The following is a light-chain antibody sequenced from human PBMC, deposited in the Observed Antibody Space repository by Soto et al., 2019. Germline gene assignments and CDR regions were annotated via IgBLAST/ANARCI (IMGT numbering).Light chain of an antibody. CDR3: QHRRNWPLT. J-gene: IGKJ4*01. V-gene: IGKV3-11*01. Sequence: EIVLTQSPGTLSLSPGETATLSCRASQTINNQLDWYQQKPGQAPRLLIYDASTRATGIPDRISGSGFGTDFILTISSREPEDFAVYYCQHRRNWPLTFGGGTKVEIK. CDR1: QTINNQ. CDR2: DAS.